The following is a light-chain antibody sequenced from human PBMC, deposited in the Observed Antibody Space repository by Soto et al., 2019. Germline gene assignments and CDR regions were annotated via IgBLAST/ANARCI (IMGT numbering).Light chain of an antibody. Sequence: EIVLTQSPGTLSLSPEEGATLSCRATESISSSYLAWYQQRPGQSPRLLIYAASSRAAGIPDRFSGSGSGADFTLTSSRLEPEDFAVYYCQLYGGSHMFSFGQGTKLHIK. CDR2: AAS. J-gene: IGKJ2*01. CDR1: ESISSSY. CDR3: QLYGGSHMFS. V-gene: IGKV3-20*01.